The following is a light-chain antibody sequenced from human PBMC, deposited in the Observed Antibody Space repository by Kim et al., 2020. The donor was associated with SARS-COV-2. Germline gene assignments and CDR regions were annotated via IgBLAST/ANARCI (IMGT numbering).Light chain of an antibody. Sequence: VSRGESAFLSCRAHQSVFRHLAWYQQIPGRAPRLLFSTASARASAIPARFSGGGSGTEFTLTISNLQSDDFAVYYCQQYHKWPYTFGQGTKLEI. CDR1: QSVFRH. J-gene: IGKJ2*01. CDR2: TAS. V-gene: IGKV3-15*01. CDR3: QQYHKWPYT.